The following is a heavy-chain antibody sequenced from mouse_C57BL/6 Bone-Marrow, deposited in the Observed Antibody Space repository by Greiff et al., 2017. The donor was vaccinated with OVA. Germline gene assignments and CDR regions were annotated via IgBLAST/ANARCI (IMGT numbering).Heavy chain of an antibody. D-gene: IGHD4-1*01. J-gene: IGHJ2*01. Sequence: EVKLMESGEGLVKPGGSLKLSCAASGFTFSSYAMSWVRQTSEKRLEWVAYISSGGDYIYYADTVQGQFTISRDNARNTLYLQMSSLKSEDTAMYYCTRGTVYFDYWGQGTTLTVSS. V-gene: IGHV5-9-1*02. CDR1: GFTFSSYA. CDR2: ISSGGDYI. CDR3: TRGTVYFDY.